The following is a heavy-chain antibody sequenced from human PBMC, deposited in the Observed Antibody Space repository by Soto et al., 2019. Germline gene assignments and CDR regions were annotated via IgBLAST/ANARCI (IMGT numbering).Heavy chain of an antibody. J-gene: IGHJ4*02. CDR3: ARVGVGLAAPRVWPY. D-gene: IGHD6-13*01. Sequence: ASVKVSCKASGYTFTSYGISWVRQAPGQGLEWMAWINPYNGNTKYAEKFLGRVTVTTDTSTATAYMEVKSLTSDDTAVFYCARVGVGLAAPRVWPYWGQGTPVTVSS. V-gene: IGHV1-18*01. CDR2: INPYNGNT. CDR1: GYTFTSYG.